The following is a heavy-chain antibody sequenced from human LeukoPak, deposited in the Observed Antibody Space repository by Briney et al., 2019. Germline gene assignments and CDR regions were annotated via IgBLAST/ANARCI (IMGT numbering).Heavy chain of an antibody. CDR3: ARLYSSGWYFYYYYYMDV. D-gene: IGHD6-19*01. J-gene: IGHJ6*03. V-gene: IGHV1-8*01. CDR2: XXPNSGNT. Sequence: XGWXXPNSGNTGYAQKFQGRVTMTRNTSISTAYMELSSLRSEDTAVYYCARLYSSGWYFYYYYYMDVWGKGTTVTVSS.